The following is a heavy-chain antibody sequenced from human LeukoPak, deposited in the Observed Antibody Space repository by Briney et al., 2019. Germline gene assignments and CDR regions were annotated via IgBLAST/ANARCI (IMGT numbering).Heavy chain of an antibody. D-gene: IGHD5-18*01. V-gene: IGHV1-2*02. Sequence: ASVQVSFKSSGYSFTSYYLHWVRQAPGQRLEWVGWINPNSGTTNYAQKFQGRVFQTRDTSITTAHMELTRLTSDDTAVYYCAREDVGQRAMETWGQGTLVTVSS. J-gene: IGHJ4*02. CDR3: AREDVGQRAMET. CDR2: INPNSGTT. CDR1: GYSFTSYY.